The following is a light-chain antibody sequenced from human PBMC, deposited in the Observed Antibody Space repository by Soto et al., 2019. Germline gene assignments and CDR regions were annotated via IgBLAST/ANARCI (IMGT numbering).Light chain of an antibody. Sequence: QSALTQPASVSGSPGQSIAISCTGTSSDVGGYNYVSWYQQHPGKAPILMIYDVTTRPKGVSNGFSASKSGNTAPRTTSGLQAEDEADYYCSSYTSDTTGVFGTGTKVTVL. CDR3: SSYTSDTTGV. CDR1: SSDVGGYNY. V-gene: IGLV2-14*03. J-gene: IGLJ1*01. CDR2: DVT.